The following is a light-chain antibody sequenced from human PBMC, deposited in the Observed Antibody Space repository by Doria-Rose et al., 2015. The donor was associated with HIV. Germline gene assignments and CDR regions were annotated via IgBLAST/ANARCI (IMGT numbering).Light chain of an antibody. Sequence: DIVMTQSPGTLSLSPGEGATLSRRTSQSVSSSYLAWYQQKPGQAPRLLIYGASRRATGIPDRFSGSGSGTDFTLTISRLEPEDFAVYYCQHYGSSPRTFGQGTKVEIK. CDR1: QSVSSSY. V-gene: IGKV3-20*01. CDR2: GAS. J-gene: IGKJ1*01. CDR3: QHYGSSPRT.